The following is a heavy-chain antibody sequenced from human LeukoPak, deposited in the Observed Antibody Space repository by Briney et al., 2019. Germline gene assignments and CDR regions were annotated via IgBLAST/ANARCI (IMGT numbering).Heavy chain of an antibody. V-gene: IGHV3-9*01. CDR2: ISWNSGSI. Sequence: GRSLRLSCAASGFTFDDYAMHWVRQAPGKGLEWVSGISWNSGSIGYADSVKGRFTISRDNAKNSLYLQMNSLRAEDTALYYCAKDTTYGSGSYGYYFDYWGQGTLVTVSS. J-gene: IGHJ4*02. D-gene: IGHD3-10*01. CDR1: GFTFDDYA. CDR3: AKDTTYGSGSYGYYFDY.